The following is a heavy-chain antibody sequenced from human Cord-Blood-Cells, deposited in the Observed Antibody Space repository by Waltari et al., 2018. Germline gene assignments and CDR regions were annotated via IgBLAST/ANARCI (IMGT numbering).Heavy chain of an antibody. J-gene: IGHJ4*02. CDR1: GFTFSSYA. CDR3: ARGPITGVDY. CDR2: ISYDGSNK. V-gene: IGHV3-30-3*01. Sequence: QVQLVEYGGGVVQPGRALRLSCAAAGFTFSSYAMHWVRQAPGKGLEWVAVISYDGSNKYYADSVKGRFTISRDNSKNTLYLQMNSLRAEDTAVYYCARGPITGVDYWGQGTLVTVSS. D-gene: IGHD1-20*01.